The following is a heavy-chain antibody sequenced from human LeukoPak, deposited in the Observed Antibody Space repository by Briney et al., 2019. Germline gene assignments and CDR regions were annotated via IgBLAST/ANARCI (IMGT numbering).Heavy chain of an antibody. V-gene: IGHV3-23*01. Sequence: GGSLRLSCAASGFTFSSYAMSWVRQAPGKGLEWVSAISGSGGSTYYADSVKGRFTISRDNSKNTLYLQMNSLRAEDTAVYYCAKGYCSSTSCYTDYWGQGTLVTVSS. CDR1: GFTFSSYA. CDR2: ISGSGGST. J-gene: IGHJ4*02. D-gene: IGHD2-2*02. CDR3: AKGYCSSTSCYTDY.